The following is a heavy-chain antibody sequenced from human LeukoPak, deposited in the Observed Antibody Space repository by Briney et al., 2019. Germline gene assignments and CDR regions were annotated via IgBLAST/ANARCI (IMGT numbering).Heavy chain of an antibody. J-gene: IGHJ3*02. Sequence: PSETLSLTCTVSGGSISSYYWSWIRQPPGKGLEWIAYIYYSGSTNYNPSLKNRVAISVDTSKTQFSLKLSSVTAADTAVYYCARRIAAARFDIWGQGTMVTVSS. D-gene: IGHD6-13*01. CDR1: GGSISSYY. CDR2: IYYSGST. CDR3: ARRIAAARFDI. V-gene: IGHV4-59*08.